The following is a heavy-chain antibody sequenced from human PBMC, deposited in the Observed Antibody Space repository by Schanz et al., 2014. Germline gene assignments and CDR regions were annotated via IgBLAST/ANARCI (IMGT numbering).Heavy chain of an antibody. CDR3: ARKMKLGVYGGKGHDSLDI. V-gene: IGHV3-74*02. CDR1: GFTFSSYW. Sequence: VQLVDSGGGLVQPGGSLGLSCAASGFTFSSYWMHWVRQVPGKGLVWVSRINSVGSNTDYADSVTGRFTISRDNAKNTLYLQMNTLRAEDTAVYYCARKMKLGVYGGKGHDSLDIWGQGTMVTVSS. CDR2: INSVGSNT. J-gene: IGHJ3*02. D-gene: IGHD4-17*01.